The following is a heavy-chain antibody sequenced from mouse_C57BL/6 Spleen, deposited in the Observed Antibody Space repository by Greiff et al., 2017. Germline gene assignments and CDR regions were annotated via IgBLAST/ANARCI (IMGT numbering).Heavy chain of an antibody. CDR1: GFTFSSYG. J-gene: IGHJ1*03. Sequence: EVQRVESGGDLVKPGGSLKLSCAASGFTFSSYGMSWVRQTPDKRLEWVATISSGGSYTYYPDSVKGRFTISRDNAKNTLYLQMSSLKSEDTAMYYCARHQTPSTGTWYFDVWGTGTTVTVSS. CDR2: ISSGGSYT. CDR3: ARHQTPSTGTWYFDV. V-gene: IGHV5-6*01. D-gene: IGHD4-1*02.